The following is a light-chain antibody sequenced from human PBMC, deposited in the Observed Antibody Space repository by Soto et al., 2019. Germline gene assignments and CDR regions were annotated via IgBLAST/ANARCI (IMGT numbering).Light chain of an antibody. CDR1: SSNIGSNS. CDR2: TNN. V-gene: IGLV1-44*01. Sequence: QSVQTQPPSASGTPGQRVTISCSGSSSNIGSNSVSWYQQLPGTAPRLLIYTNNQRPSGVPDRFSGSKSGTSASLAISGLQSEDEADYYCAAWDDSLNGVIFGGGTKLTVL. CDR3: AAWDDSLNGVI. J-gene: IGLJ2*01.